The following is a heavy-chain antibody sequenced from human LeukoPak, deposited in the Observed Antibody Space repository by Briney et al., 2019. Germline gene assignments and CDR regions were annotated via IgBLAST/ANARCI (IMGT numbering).Heavy chain of an antibody. Sequence: PGGSLRLSCAASGFIFNSYWMHWVRQAPGKGLVWVSGVNRDGSYTNYADAVKGRFTISRDNAKNTLYLQMNSPRAEDTAVYYCARDLKSAFDYWGQGTLATVSS. V-gene: IGHV3-74*01. J-gene: IGHJ4*02. CDR3: ARDLKSAFDY. CDR2: VNRDGSYT. CDR1: GFIFNSYW.